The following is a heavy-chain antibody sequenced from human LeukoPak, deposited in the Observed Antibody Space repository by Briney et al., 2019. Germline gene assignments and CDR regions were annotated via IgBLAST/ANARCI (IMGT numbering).Heavy chain of an antibody. CDR3: ARDLSVLWFGDSTRSFDY. V-gene: IGHV3-66*01. D-gene: IGHD3-10*01. Sequence: PGGSLRLSCAASGFTVSSNYMSWVRQAPGKGLEWVSVIYSGGSTYYADSVKGRFTISRDNAKNTLYLQMNSLRAEDTAVYYCARDLSVLWFGDSTRSFDYWGQGTLVTVSS. J-gene: IGHJ4*02. CDR1: GFTVSSNY. CDR2: IYSGGST.